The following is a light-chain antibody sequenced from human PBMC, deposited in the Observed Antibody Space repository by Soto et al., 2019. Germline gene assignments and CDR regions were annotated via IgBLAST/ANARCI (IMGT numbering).Light chain of an antibody. CDR1: QSISSW. CDR3: QQYNAYPWT. J-gene: IGKJ1*01. V-gene: IGKV1-5*03. Sequence: IQMTQSPSTLSASVGDRVTITCRASQSISSWVAWYQQKPGKGPKLLIYKASHLESGVPSRFSGSGSGTEFTLTISSLQPGDFATYYCQQYNAYPWTFGQGTKVDIK. CDR2: KAS.